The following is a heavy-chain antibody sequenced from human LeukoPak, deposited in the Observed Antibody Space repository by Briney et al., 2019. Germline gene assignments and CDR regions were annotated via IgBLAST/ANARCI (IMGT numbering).Heavy chain of an antibody. Sequence: GGSLRLSCAASGFTSSSYAMSWVRQAPGKGLEWVSAISGSGGSTYYADSVKGRFTISRDNSKNTLYLQMNSLRAEDTAVYYCANNYYDLYYFDYWGQGTLVTVSS. CDR2: ISGSGGST. J-gene: IGHJ4*02. CDR3: ANNYYDLYYFDY. V-gene: IGHV3-23*01. CDR1: GFTSSSYA. D-gene: IGHD3-22*01.